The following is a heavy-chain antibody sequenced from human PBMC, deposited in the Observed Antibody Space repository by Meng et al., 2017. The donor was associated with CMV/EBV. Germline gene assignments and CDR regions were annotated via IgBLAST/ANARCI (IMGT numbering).Heavy chain of an antibody. J-gene: IGHJ4*02. V-gene: IGHV4-34*01. CDR1: GGSFSGYY. CDR2: INHSGST. D-gene: IGHD6-19*01. Sequence: GSLRLSCAVYGGSFSGYYWSWIRQPPGKGLEWIGEINHSGSTYYNPSLKSRVTISVDTSKNQFSLKLSSVTAADTAVYYCASEAVAGRALGDYWGQGTLVTVSS. CDR3: ASEAVAGRALGDY.